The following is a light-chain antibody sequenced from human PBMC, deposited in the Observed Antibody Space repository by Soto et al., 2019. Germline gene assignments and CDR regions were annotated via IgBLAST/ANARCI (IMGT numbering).Light chain of an antibody. CDR1: SSNIGSNY. Sequence: QSVLTQPPSASGTPGQRVTISCSGGSSNIGSNYVNWYQQLPGTAPKLLIYGNSNRPSGVPDRFSGSKSGTSASLAITGLQAEDEADYYCQSYDSSLSGHYVFGTGTKVTVL. J-gene: IGLJ1*01. CDR2: GNS. V-gene: IGLV1-40*01. CDR3: QSYDSSLSGHYV.